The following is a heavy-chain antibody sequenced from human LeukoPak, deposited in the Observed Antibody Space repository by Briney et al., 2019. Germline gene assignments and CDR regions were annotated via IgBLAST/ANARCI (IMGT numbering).Heavy chain of an antibody. CDR1: GYTFTGYY. CDR2: IIPIFGTA. J-gene: IGHJ6*03. Sequence: EASVKVSCKASGYTFTGYYMHWVRQAPGQGLEWMGGIIPIFGTANYAQKFQGRVTITADKSTSTAYMELSSLRSEDTAVYYCARGLYGGVYYYYYYMDVWGKGTTVTVSS. D-gene: IGHD4-23*01. CDR3: ARGLYGGVYYYYYYMDV. V-gene: IGHV1-69*06.